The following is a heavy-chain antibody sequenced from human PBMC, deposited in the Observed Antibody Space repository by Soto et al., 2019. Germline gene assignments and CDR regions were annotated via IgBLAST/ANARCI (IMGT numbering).Heavy chain of an antibody. CDR1: GYTFTDYG. CDR3: ARGVSGYPFDH. V-gene: IGHV1-18*01. D-gene: IGHD3-3*01. J-gene: IGHJ4*02. CDR2: ISPHNDNT. Sequence: QVQLVQSGAEVKKPGASVKVSCKASGYTFTDYGITWVRQAPGQGLEWMGWISPHNDNTDYAQKFQDRVTMTTDTSTTTAYMELRSLRSDDTAVFYCARGVSGYPFDHWGQGTLVTVSS.